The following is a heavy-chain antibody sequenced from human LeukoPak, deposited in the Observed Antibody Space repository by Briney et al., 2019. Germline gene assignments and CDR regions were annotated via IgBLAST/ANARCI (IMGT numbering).Heavy chain of an antibody. CDR2: ISWNSGSI. J-gene: IGHJ6*02. Sequence: GGSLRLSCAASGFTFDDYAMHWVRQAPGKGLEWVSGISWNSGSIGYADSVKGRFTISRDNAKNSLYLQMSSLRAEDTALYYCAKNYYGSGSYYYYYGMDVWGQGTTVTVSS. CDR3: AKNYYGSGSYYYYYGMDV. CDR1: GFTFDDYA. V-gene: IGHV3-9*01. D-gene: IGHD3-10*01.